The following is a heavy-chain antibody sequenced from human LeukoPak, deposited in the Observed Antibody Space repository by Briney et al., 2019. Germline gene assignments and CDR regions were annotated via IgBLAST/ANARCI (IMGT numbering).Heavy chain of an antibody. Sequence: GGSLRLSCAASGFTFSRYWMSWVRQAPGKGLEWVANIKEDGGEKFHVDSVKGRFTISRDNAKKSLYLQINSLRVEDTSVYYCARGGAARPDYWGQGTLVTVSS. D-gene: IGHD6-6*01. CDR2: IKEDGGEK. V-gene: IGHV3-7*01. CDR3: ARGGAARPDY. J-gene: IGHJ4*02. CDR1: GFTFSRYW.